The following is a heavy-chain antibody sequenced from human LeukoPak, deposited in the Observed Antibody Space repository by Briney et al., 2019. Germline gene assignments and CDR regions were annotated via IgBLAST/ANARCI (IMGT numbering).Heavy chain of an antibody. CDR3: ARGHRATGY. V-gene: IGHV3-21*01. Sequence: GGSLRLSCAASGFTFSSYSMNWVRQAPGKGLEWVSSISSSSSYIYYADSVKGRFTISRDNAKNSLYLQTNSLRAEDTAVYYCARGHRATGYWGQGTLVTVSS. CDR2: ISSSSSYI. CDR1: GFTFSSYS. J-gene: IGHJ4*02.